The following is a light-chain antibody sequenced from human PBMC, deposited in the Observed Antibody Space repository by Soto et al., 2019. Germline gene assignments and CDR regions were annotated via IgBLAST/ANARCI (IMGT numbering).Light chain of an antibody. V-gene: IGKV1-5*01. Sequence: DIPMTQSPSTLSASVGDRVTLTCRASQSISSWLAWNQQKPGKAPILLIYHAYSLESGVPSRFSGSESGTEFTLTINSLQPDDFATYYCQQYNSYPWTFGQGTKVEIK. CDR1: QSISSW. CDR3: QQYNSYPWT. J-gene: IGKJ1*01. CDR2: HAY.